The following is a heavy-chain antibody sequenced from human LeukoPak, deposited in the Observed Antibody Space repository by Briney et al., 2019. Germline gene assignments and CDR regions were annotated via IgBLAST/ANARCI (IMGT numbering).Heavy chain of an antibody. V-gene: IGHV3-9*01. Sequence: GGSLRLSCAASGFTFDDYAMHWVRQAPGKGLEWVSGISWNSGSIGYADSVKGRFTISRDMSKNTVYLQMNSLRSEDTAQYYCARGVMIADGFDLWGQGTLVTVSS. CDR1: GFTFDDYA. CDR2: ISWNSGSI. J-gene: IGHJ3*01. D-gene: IGHD3-22*01. CDR3: ARGVMIADGFDL.